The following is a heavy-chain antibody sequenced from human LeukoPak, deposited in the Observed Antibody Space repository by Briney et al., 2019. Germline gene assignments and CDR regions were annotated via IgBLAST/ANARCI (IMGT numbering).Heavy chain of an antibody. CDR2: IYVTGST. D-gene: IGHD3-16*02. Sequence: SETLSLTCIVSGGSVGTYYWSWIRQSPGKGLEWIGYIYVTGSTRYNPYLQSRVTISVDTSRNQFFLKMSSVTAADTAVYYCARHIGGGIEDMDVWGTGTKVTVSS. J-gene: IGHJ6*03. CDR3: ARHIGGGIEDMDV. V-gene: IGHV4-59*08. CDR1: GGSVGTYY.